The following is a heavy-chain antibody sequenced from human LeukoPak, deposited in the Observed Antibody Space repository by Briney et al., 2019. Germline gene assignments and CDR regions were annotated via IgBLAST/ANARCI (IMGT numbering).Heavy chain of an antibody. CDR1: GRTLSSYA. Sequence: SVKVSCKASGRTLSSYALSWVRQAPGQGLEWMGGIIPIFGTANYAQKFQGRVTITTDESTSTAYMELSSLRSEDTAVYYCATVWGGSSGGFDYWGQGTLVTVSS. V-gene: IGHV1-69*05. CDR3: ATVWGGSSGGFDY. J-gene: IGHJ4*02. CDR2: IIPIFGTA. D-gene: IGHD2-15*01.